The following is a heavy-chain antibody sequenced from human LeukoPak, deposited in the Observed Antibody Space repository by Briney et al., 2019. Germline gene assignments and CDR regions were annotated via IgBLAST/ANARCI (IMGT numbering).Heavy chain of an antibody. Sequence: PGRSLRLSCSASEFTLSSYSMHWVRQAPGRGLEWAAVLSSVGGQQYYADSVKGRFTISAETSKNTLYLQMDSLRVEDTALYYCARALAGAPFDLWGRGTVVAVSS. D-gene: IGHD3-10*01. V-gene: IGHV3-30*04. CDR2: LSSVGGQQ. CDR1: EFTLSSYS. CDR3: ARALAGAPFDL. J-gene: IGHJ2*01.